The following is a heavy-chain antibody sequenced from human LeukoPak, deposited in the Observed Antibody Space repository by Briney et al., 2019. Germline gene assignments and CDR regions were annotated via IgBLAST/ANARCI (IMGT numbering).Heavy chain of an antibody. Sequence: PGESLKISCKGSGFNFTCYRIIWVRQMPGRGLEWMGRIDPSDSYTNYSPSFQGHVIISADKSISTAYLQWSSLKASDIAMYYCASYYSSDWDFVDYWGQGTLVTVSS. V-gene: IGHV5-10-1*01. D-gene: IGHD6-19*01. CDR1: GFNFTCYR. J-gene: IGHJ4*02. CDR2: IDPSDSYT. CDR3: ASYYSSDWDFVDY.